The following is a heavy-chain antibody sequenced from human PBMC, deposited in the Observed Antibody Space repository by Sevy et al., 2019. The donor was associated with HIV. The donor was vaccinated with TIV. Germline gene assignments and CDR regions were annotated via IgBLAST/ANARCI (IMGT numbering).Heavy chain of an antibody. CDR3: ARGGGRVVVAAIRTRTYNWFDP. CDR2: ISYDGSNK. J-gene: IGHJ5*02. D-gene: IGHD2-15*01. Sequence: GGSLRLSCAASGFTFSSYAMHWVRQAPGKGLEWVAVISYDGSNKYYADSVKGRFTISRDNSKNTLYLQMNGLRAEDTAVYYCARGGGRVVVAAIRTRTYNWFDPWGQGTLVTVSS. CDR1: GFTFSSYA. V-gene: IGHV3-30-3*01.